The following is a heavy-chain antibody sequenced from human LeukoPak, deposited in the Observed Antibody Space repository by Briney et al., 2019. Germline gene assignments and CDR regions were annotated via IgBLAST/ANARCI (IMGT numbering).Heavy chain of an antibody. CDR3: ARYYHGSAIDP. CDR2: IYYSGST. J-gene: IGHJ5*02. Sequence: SETLSLTCTVSGGSISSYYWSWIRQPPGKGLEWIGYIYYSGSTNYNPSLKSRVTISVDTSKNKFSLKLSSVTAADTAMYYCARYYHGSAIDPWGQGTLVTVSS. V-gene: IGHV4-59*08. D-gene: IGHD3-10*01. CDR1: GGSISSYY.